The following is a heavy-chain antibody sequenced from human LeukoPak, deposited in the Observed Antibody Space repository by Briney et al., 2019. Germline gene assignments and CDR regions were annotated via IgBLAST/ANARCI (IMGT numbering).Heavy chain of an antibody. J-gene: IGHJ4*02. CDR1: GFTFSSYS. D-gene: IGHD4-17*01. V-gene: IGHV3-21*01. CDR2: ISSSSSYI. CDR3: ARGQTRVTYLDDRDY. Sequence: GGSLRLSCAASGFTFSSYSTNWVRQAPGKGLEWVSSISSSSSYIYYADSVKGRFTIYRDNAKNSLYLQMNSRRAEDTAVYYCARGQTRVTYLDDRDYWGQGTLVTVSS.